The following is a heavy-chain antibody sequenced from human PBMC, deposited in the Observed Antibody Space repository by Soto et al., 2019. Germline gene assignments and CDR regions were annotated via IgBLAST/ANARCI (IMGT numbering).Heavy chain of an antibody. CDR1: GFSLRTSGMC. Sequence: SGPTLVNPTQTLTLTCTCSGFSLRTSGMCVSWLRQPPGRALEWLALNDWDDDKYYSTSLKTRLTISRDTSKNQVVLTMTNMDPVDTATYYCARAPAGDCKNGMDVWGQGTTVTVSS. V-gene: IGHV2-70*01. D-gene: IGHD2-21*02. CDR3: ARAPAGDCKNGMDV. CDR2: NDWDDDK. J-gene: IGHJ6*02.